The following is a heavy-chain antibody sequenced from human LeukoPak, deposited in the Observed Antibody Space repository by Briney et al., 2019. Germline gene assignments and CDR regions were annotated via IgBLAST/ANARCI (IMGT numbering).Heavy chain of an antibody. V-gene: IGHV4-59*01. Sequence: SETLSLTCTVSGGSISSYYWSWIRQPPGKGLEWIGYIYYSGSTNYNPSLKSRVTISVDTSKNQFSLKLSSVTAADTAVYYCARMARGAWVAGEFDYWGQGTLVTVSS. CDR3: ARMARGAWVAGEFDY. CDR2: IYYSGST. J-gene: IGHJ4*02. D-gene: IGHD2-15*01. CDR1: GGSISSYY.